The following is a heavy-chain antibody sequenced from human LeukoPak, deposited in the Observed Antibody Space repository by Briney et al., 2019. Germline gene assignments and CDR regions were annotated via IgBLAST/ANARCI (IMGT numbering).Heavy chain of an antibody. V-gene: IGHV3-49*03. CDR3: TRDLELMITFGGVQDY. J-gene: IGHJ4*02. CDR1: GFTFGDYA. D-gene: IGHD3-16*01. Sequence: GGSLRLSCTASGFTFGDYAMSWFRQAPGKGLEGVGFIRSKAYGGTTEYAASVKGRFTISRDDSKSIAYLQMNSLKTEDTAVYYCTRDLELMITFGGVQDYWGQGTLVTVSS. CDR2: IRSKAYGGTT.